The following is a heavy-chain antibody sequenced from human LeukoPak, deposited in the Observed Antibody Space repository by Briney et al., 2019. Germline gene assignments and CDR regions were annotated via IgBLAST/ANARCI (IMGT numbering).Heavy chain of an antibody. V-gene: IGHV3-74*01. CDR1: GFTFSSYW. J-gene: IGHJ5*02. D-gene: IGHD2-2*01. Sequence: GGSLRLSCAASGFTFSSYWMHWVRQAPGKGLVWVSRINSDGSSTSYADSVKGRFTISRDNAENTLYLQMNSLRAEDTAVYYCARARRCSSTSCYPWSDPWGQGTLVTVSS. CDR3: ARARRCSSTSCYPWSDP. CDR2: INSDGSST.